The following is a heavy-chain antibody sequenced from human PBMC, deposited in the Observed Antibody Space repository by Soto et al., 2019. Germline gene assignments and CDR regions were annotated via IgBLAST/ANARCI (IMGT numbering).Heavy chain of an antibody. Sequence: PGESLKISCKGSGYSFTSYWIGWVRQMPGKGLEWMGIIYPGDSDTRYSPSFQGQVTISADKSINTAYLQWSSLKASDTAMYYCARRTMVRGVMGTPWGDVWGQGNTVTVSS. CDR1: GYSFTSYW. D-gene: IGHD3-10*01. CDR2: IYPGDSDT. V-gene: IGHV5-51*01. J-gene: IGHJ6*02. CDR3: ARRTMVRGVMGTPWGDV.